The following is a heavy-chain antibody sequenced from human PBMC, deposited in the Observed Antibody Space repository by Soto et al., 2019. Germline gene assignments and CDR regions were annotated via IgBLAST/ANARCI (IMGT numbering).Heavy chain of an antibody. V-gene: IGHV1-69*01. CDR3: ARSQGSSTSLEIYYYYYYGMDV. J-gene: IGHJ6*02. Sequence: QVQLVQSGAEVEKPGSSVKVSCKASGGTFGSYAISWVRQAPGQGLEWMGGIIPIPGTANYAQKFQGRVTIAADESTSTAYMELSRLRSEDTAVYYCARSQGSSTSLEIYYYYYYGMDVWGQGTTATVSS. CDR2: IIPIPGTA. CDR1: GGTFGSYA. D-gene: IGHD2-2*01.